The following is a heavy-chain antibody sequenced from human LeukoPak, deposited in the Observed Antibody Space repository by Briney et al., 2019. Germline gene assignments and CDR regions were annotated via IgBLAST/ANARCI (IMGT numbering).Heavy chain of an antibody. CDR1: GGTFSSYA. CDR3: ARDPFYGGNPVDY. Sequence: ASVKVSCKASGGTFSSYAISWVRQAPGQGLEWMGWISAYNGNTNYAQKLQGRVTMTTDTSTSTAYMELRSLRSDDTAVYYCARDPFYGGNPVDYWGQGTLVTVSS. V-gene: IGHV1-18*01. CDR2: ISAYNGNT. D-gene: IGHD4-23*01. J-gene: IGHJ4*02.